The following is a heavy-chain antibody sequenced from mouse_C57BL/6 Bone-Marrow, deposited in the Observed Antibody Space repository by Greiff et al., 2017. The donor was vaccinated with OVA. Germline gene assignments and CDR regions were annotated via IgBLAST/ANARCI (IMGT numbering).Heavy chain of an antibody. CDR1: GYTFTSYW. CDR2: IYPGSGST. D-gene: IGHD1-1*01. V-gene: IGHV1-55*01. CDR3: ARDYGSSYSYWYFDV. J-gene: IGHJ1*03. Sequence: VQLQQPGAELVKPGASVKMSCKASGYTFTSYWITWVKQRPGQGLEWIGDIYPGSGSTNYNEKFKSKATLTVDTSSSTAYIQLSSLTSEDSAVYYCARDYGSSYSYWYFDVWGTGTTVTVSS.